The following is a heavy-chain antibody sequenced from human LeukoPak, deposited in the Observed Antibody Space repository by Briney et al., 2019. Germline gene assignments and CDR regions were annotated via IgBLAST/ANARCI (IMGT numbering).Heavy chain of an antibody. CDR2: ISSSSSTI. J-gene: IGHJ4*02. CDR1: GFTHRSYS. Sequence: PGGSLRLFCAASGFTHRSYSINWVRHARGKGLEWVPYISSSSSTIYYADSVKGRFTISRDNAKNSLYLQMNSLRAEDTAVYYCARQGDRMAGIAARRNDYWGQGTLVTVSS. V-gene: IGHV3-48*01. D-gene: IGHD6-6*01. CDR3: ARQGDRMAGIAARRNDY.